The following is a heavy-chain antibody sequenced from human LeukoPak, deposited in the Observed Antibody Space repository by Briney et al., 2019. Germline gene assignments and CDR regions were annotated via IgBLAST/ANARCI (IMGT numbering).Heavy chain of an antibody. CDR1: GFSFDNAW. J-gene: IGHJ6*02. Sequence: GGSLRLSCAASGFSFDNAWMNWARQAPGKGLEWVGRIKRKTDGGTTDYGTPVKGRFTISRDDSKNTLYLQMNSLKTEDTAVYYCTTLPVAAAGRDYYGMDVWGQGTTVTVSS. CDR2: IKRKTDGGTT. CDR3: TTLPVAAAGRDYYGMDV. V-gene: IGHV3-15*01. D-gene: IGHD6-13*01.